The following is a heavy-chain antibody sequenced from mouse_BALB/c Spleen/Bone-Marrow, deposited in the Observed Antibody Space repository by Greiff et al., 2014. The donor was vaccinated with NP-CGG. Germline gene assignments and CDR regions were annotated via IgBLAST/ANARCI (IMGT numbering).Heavy chain of an antibody. J-gene: IGHJ4*01. D-gene: IGHD1-2*01. CDR1: GFSLTSYG. CDR2: IWADGST. V-gene: IGHV2-9*02. CDR3: ARITTATGATDY. Sequence: VKLVESGPGLVAPSQSLSISCTVSGFSLTSYGVHWVRQPPGKGLEWLGVIWADGSTNYNSALMSRLSISKDNSKSQVFSKMNSLQTDDTAMYYCARITTATGATDYWGQGTSVTVSS.